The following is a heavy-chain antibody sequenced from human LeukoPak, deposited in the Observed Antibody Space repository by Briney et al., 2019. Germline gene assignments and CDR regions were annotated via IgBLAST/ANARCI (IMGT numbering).Heavy chain of an antibody. CDR3: TTDAFEVGATDY. CDR2: IKSKTDGGTA. J-gene: IGHJ4*02. CDR1: GFTFSNAW. D-gene: IGHD1-26*01. Sequence: PGGSLRLSCAVSGFTFSNAWMSWVRQAPGRGLEWVGRIKSKTDGGTADYAAPVKGRFTISRDDSKNTLYLQMNSLKTEDTAVYYCTTDAFEVGATDYWGQGTLVTVSS. V-gene: IGHV3-15*01.